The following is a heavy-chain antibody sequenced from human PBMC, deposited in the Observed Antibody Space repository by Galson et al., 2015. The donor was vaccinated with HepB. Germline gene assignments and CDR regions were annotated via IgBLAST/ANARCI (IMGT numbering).Heavy chain of an antibody. V-gene: IGHV1-3*01. J-gene: IGHJ4*02. CDR2: INAGNGNT. D-gene: IGHD2-2*01. CDR1: GYTFTSYA. Sequence: SVKVSCKASGYTFTSYAMHWVRQAPGQRLEWMGWINAGNGNTKYSQKFQGRVTITRDTSASTAYMELSSLRSEDTAVYYCARGGYCSSTSCPGPLDYWGQGTLVTVSS. CDR3: ARGGYCSSTSCPGPLDY.